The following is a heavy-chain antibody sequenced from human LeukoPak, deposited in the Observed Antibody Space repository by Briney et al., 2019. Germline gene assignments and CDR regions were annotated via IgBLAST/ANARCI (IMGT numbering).Heavy chain of an antibody. V-gene: IGHV3-15*01. CDR3: NTELD. J-gene: IGHJ1*01. Sequence: GGSLTLSCAASGLTFSSAWMYWVRQAPGKGLEWVGRIKSKTDGGTAEYAAPVQGRFTISSEDTKNMLYLQMISLKAEDTAGYYCNTELDWGRGTLVAVSS. CDR1: GLTFSSAW. CDR2: IKSKTDGGTA. D-gene: IGHD6-6*01.